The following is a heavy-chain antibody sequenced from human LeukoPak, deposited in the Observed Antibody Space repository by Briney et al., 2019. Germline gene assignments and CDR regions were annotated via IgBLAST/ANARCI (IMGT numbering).Heavy chain of an antibody. J-gene: IGHJ4*02. CDR2: ISSSGSTI. CDR3: ARAKGLDFWSGYSPFY. V-gene: IGHV3-11*04. D-gene: IGHD3-3*01. CDR1: GFTFSDYY. Sequence: GGSLRLSCAASGFTFSDYYMSWIRQAPGKGLEWVSYISSSGSTIYYADSVKGRFTISRGNAKNSLYLQMNSLRAEDTAVYYCARAKGLDFWSGYSPFYWGQGTLVTVSS.